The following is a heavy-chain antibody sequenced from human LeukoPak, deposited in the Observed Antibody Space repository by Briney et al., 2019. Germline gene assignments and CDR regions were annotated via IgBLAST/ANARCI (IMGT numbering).Heavy chain of an antibody. V-gene: IGHV4-61*01. CDR1: GGSVSSGSYY. D-gene: IGHD6-6*01. CDR2: IYYSGST. Sequence: SETLSLTCTVSGGSVSSGSYYWRWIRQPPGTGLEWIGYIYYSGSTNYNPSLKSRVTISVDTSKNQFSLKLSSVTAADTAVYYCARFEYSSSFSWFDPWGQGTLVTVSS. CDR3: ARFEYSSSFSWFDP. J-gene: IGHJ5*02.